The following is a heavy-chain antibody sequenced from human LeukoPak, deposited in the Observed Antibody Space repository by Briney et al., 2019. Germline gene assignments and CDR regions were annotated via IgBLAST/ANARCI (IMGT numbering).Heavy chain of an antibody. CDR3: AKDLWSGPSDPYYHYGMDV. V-gene: IGHV3-23*01. J-gene: IGHJ6*01. CDR2: ISGSGGST. Sequence: GGSLRLSCAASGFTFSSYAMSWVRQAPGKGLEWVSAISGSGGSTYYADSVKGRFTISRDNSKNTLYLQMNSLRAEDTAVYYCAKDLWSGPSDPYYHYGMDVWGQGTKVTLSS. CDR1: GFTFSSYA. D-gene: IGHD3-3*01.